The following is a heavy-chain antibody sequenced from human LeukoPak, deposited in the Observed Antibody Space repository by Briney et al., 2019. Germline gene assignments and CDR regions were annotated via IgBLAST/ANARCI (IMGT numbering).Heavy chain of an antibody. V-gene: IGHV1-2*02. Sequence: ASVKVSCKASGYTFTGYYMHWVRQAPGQGLEWMGWINPNSGGTNYAQKFQGRVTVTRDTSISTVYMEFSSLKSDDTAVYYCARVIVGATSYGFWGQGTLITVSS. CDR1: GYTFTGYY. J-gene: IGHJ4*02. D-gene: IGHD1-26*01. CDR3: ARVIVGATSYGF. CDR2: INPNSGGT.